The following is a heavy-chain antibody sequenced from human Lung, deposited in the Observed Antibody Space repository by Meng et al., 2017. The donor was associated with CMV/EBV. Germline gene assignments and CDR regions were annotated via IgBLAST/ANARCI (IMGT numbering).Heavy chain of an antibody. J-gene: IGHJ4*02. Sequence: GESLKISCAASGFTFSTYSMNWVRQAPGKGLEWISYISSGSSTIYYADSVKGRFSISRDNAENTLYLHVNNLRGEDTAVYYCAKGGGAGRSASDYWGQGTLVTVSS. CDR1: GFTFSTYS. V-gene: IGHV3-48*04. CDR2: ISSGSSTI. D-gene: IGHD3-16*01. CDR3: AKGGGAGRSASDY.